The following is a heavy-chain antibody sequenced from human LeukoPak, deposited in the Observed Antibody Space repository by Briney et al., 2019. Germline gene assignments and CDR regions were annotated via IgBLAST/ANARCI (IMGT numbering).Heavy chain of an antibody. D-gene: IGHD6-13*01. CDR2: ISSSNSYI. V-gene: IGHV3-21*01. Sequence: NPGGSLRLSCAASGFTFSSYSMNWVRQAPGKGLEWVSSISSSNSYIYYADSVKVRFTISRDNDKNSLYLQMNSLRAEDTAVYYCARDLRDSSSWYWYYYYMDAWGKGTTVTVSS. CDR1: GFTFSSYS. CDR3: ARDLRDSSSWYWYYYYMDA. J-gene: IGHJ6*03.